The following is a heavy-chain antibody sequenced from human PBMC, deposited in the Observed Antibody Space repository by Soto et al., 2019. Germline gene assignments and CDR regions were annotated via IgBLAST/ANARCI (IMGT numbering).Heavy chain of an antibody. CDR2: IYWDDDK. V-gene: IGHV2-5*02. D-gene: IGHD2-21*02. Sequence: QITLKESGPTLVKPTQTLTLTCTFSAFSLSTGGVGVGWIRQPPGKALEWLALIYWDDDKRYSPSLRSRLTVTKDTFKNQVVLTMTNMDPVDTATYYCIQSRCGGDCLQSYASYYYYGMDVWGQGTTFTVAS. CDR3: IQSRCGGDCLQSYASYYYYGMDV. CDR1: AFSLSTGGVG. J-gene: IGHJ6*02.